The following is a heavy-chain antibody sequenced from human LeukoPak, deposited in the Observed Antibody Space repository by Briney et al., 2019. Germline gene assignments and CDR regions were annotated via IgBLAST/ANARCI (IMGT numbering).Heavy chain of an antibody. CDR3: AKDRGAYDAFDY. V-gene: IGHV3-23*01. Sequence: PGGSLRLSCVASGFTFSEHAMSWVRQAPGKGLEWVSTTSGSGDITRSADSVQGRFRVSRDNSKNTLSLQMNSLRAEDTAVYYCAKDRGAYDAFDYWGQGTLVTVSS. CDR1: GFTFSEHA. J-gene: IGHJ4*02. CDR2: TSGSGDIT. D-gene: IGHD3-22*01.